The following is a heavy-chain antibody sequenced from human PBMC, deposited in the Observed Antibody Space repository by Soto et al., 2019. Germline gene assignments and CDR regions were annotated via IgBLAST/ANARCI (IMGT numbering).Heavy chain of an antibody. V-gene: IGHV1-3*01. J-gene: IGHJ4*02. CDR2: INAGNGNT. Sequence: GASVEVCSKECRDALDCRSMYSVCQDPGQRLEWMGWINAGNGNTKYSQKFQGRVTITRDTSASTAYMELSSLRSEDTAVYYCARAGVGATPNDYWGQGTLVTV. CDR3: ARAGVGATPNDY. CDR1: RDALDCRS. D-gene: IGHD1-26*01.